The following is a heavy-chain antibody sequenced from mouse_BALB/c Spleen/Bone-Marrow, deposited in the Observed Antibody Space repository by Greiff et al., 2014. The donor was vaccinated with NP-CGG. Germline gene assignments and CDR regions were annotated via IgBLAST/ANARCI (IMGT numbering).Heavy chain of an antibody. J-gene: IGHJ3*01. CDR1: GYTFTSYY. V-gene: IGHV1S81*02. Sequence: QVQLKQSGAELVKPGASVKLSCKASGYTFTSYYMYWGKQRPGQGLEWIGEITPSNGDTNFNEKFKSKATLTVDKSSSTAYMQLSSLTSEDSAVYYCSREGAYWGQGTLVTVSA. CDR2: ITPSNGDT. CDR3: SREGAY.